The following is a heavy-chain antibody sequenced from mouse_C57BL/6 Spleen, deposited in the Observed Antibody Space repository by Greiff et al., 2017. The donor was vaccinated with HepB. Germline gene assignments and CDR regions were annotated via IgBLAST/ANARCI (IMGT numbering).Heavy chain of an antibody. CDR2: ISSGSSTI. V-gene: IGHV5-17*01. D-gene: IGHD2-4*01. J-gene: IGHJ2*01. CDR3: ARPRDYDGYYFDY. Sequence: EVQRVESGGGLVKPGGSLKLSCAASGFTFSDYGMHWVRQAPEKGLEWVAYISSGSSTIYYADTVKGRCTISRDNAKNTLFLQMTSLRSEDTAMYYCARPRDYDGYYFDYWGQGTTLTVSS. CDR1: GFTFSDYG.